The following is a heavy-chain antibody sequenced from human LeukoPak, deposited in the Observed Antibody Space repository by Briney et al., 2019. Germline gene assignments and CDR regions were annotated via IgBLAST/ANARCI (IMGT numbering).Heavy chain of an antibody. CDR3: ARDVQPRGYSSGWYRVHNWFDP. Sequence: GESLKISCKGSGYSFTSYWISWVRQMPGKGLEWMGRIDPSDSYTNYSPSFQGHVTISADKSISTAYLQWSSLKASDTAMYYCARDVQPRGYSSGWYRVHNWFDPWGQGTLVTVSS. V-gene: IGHV5-10-1*01. J-gene: IGHJ5*02. CDR2: IDPSDSYT. CDR1: GYSFTSYW. D-gene: IGHD6-19*01.